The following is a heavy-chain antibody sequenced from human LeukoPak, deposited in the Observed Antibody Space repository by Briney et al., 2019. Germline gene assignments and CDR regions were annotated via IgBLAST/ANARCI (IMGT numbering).Heavy chain of an antibody. J-gene: IGHJ4*02. CDR2: ISSTGGTT. Sequence: GGSLRLSCAASGITFSSYGMSWVRQAPGKGLEWVSSISSTGGTTYYADSVKGRFTISRDNAKNSLYLQINSLRVEDTAVFYCTRDSGRFRLDYWGQGILVTVSS. CDR1: GITFSSYG. CDR3: TRDSGRFRLDY. V-gene: IGHV3-23*01. D-gene: IGHD6-19*01.